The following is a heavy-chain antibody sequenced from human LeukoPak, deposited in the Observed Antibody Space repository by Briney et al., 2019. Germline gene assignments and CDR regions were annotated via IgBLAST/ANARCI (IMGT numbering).Heavy chain of an antibody. CDR1: GFTFSSYG. D-gene: IGHD2-2*01. CDR2: ISYDGSNK. Sequence: GGSLRLSCAASGFTFSSYGMQWVRQAPGKGLEWVAVISYDGSNKYYADSVKGRFTISRDNSKNTLYLQMNSLRAEDTAVYYCAGGCSSTSCPLVYWGQGTLVTVSS. CDR3: AGGCSSTSCPLVY. V-gene: IGHV3-30*03. J-gene: IGHJ4*02.